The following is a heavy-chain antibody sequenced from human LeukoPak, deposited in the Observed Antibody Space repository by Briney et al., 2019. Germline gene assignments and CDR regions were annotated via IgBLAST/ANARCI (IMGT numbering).Heavy chain of an antibody. CDR1: GYSFTSYW. J-gene: IGHJ4*02. D-gene: IGHD6-19*01. CDR3: ARPRLVRRGHEPFDY. Sequence: GESLKISCKGSGYSFTSYWIGWVRQMPGKGLEWMGIIYPGDSDTRYSPSFQGQVTISADKSISTAYLQWSSLKASDTAMYYCARPRLVRRGHEPFDYWGQGTLVTVSS. CDR2: IYPGDSDT. V-gene: IGHV5-51*01.